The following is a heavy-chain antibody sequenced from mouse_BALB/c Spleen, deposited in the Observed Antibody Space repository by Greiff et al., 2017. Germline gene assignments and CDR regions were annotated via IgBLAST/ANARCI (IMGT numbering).Heavy chain of an antibody. D-gene: IGHD1-2*01. Sequence: QLKQSGAELVKPGASVKLSCTASGFNIKDTYMHWVKQRPEQGLEWIGRIDPANGNTKYDPKFQGKATITADTSSNTAYLQLSSLTSEDTAVYYCAPLLITTATKGYAMDYWGQGTSVTVSS. V-gene: IGHV14-3*02. J-gene: IGHJ4*01. CDR3: APLLITTATKGYAMDY. CDR2: IDPANGNT. CDR1: GFNIKDTY.